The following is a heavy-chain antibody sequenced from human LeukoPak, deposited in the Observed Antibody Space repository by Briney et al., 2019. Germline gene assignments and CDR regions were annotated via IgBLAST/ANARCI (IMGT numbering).Heavy chain of an antibody. CDR1: GDSITSPISSHY. J-gene: IGHJ6*03. V-gene: IGHV4-59*11. CDR2: IYYTGGT. CDR3: ARGLPMDV. Sequence: SETLSLTCSVSGDSITSPISSHYWSWIRQSPGKGLEWIAYIYYTGGTNYNPSLKSRLTISRDTSRNQFFLKVNSVTAADMAVYYCARGLPMDVWGKGTSVTVSS.